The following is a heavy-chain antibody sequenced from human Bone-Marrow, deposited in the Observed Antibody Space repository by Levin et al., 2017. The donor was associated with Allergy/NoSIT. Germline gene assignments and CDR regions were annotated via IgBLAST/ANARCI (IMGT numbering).Heavy chain of an antibody. Sequence: GGSLRLSCAASGFTFSSYAMSWVRQAPGKGLEWVSAISGSGGSTYYADSVKGRFTISRDNSKNTLYLQMNSLRAEDTAVYYCAKEVVAATQQPGAFDIWGQGTMVTVSS. V-gene: IGHV3-23*01. CDR1: GFTFSSYA. D-gene: IGHD2-15*01. CDR3: AKEVVAATQQPGAFDI. CDR2: ISGSGGST. J-gene: IGHJ3*02.